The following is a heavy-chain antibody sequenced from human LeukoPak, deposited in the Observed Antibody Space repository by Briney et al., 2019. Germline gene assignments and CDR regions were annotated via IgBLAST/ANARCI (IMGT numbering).Heavy chain of an antibody. D-gene: IGHD3-3*01. J-gene: IGHJ5*02. V-gene: IGHV3-11*01. CDR3: ARGNHYDFWSGYSVWFDP. CDR1: GFTFSDYY. Sequence: GGSLRLSCAASGFTFSDYYMSWIRQAPGKGLEWVSYISSSGSTIYYADSVKGRFTISRDNAKNSPYLQMNSLRAEDTAVYYCARGNHYDFWSGYSVWFDPWGQGTLVTVSS. CDR2: ISSSGSTI.